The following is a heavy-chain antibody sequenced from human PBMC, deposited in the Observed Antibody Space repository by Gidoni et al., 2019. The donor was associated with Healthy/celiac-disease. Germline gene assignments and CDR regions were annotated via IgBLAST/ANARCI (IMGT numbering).Heavy chain of an antibody. Sequence: QVQLVESGGGVVQPGRSLRLSCAASGFTFSSYGMHWVRPAPGKGLEWVAVIWYDGSNKYYADSVKGRFTISRDNSKNTLYLQMNSLRAEDTAVYYCARPRGFGGLGGMDVWGQGTTVTVSS. J-gene: IGHJ6*02. CDR3: ARPRGFGGLGGMDV. V-gene: IGHV3-33*01. CDR1: GFTFSSYG. D-gene: IGHD3-16*01. CDR2: IWYDGSNK.